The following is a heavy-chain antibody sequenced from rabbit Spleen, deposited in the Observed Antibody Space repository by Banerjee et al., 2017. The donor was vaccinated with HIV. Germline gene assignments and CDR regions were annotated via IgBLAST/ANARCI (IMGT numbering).Heavy chain of an antibody. CDR3: ARDSGSSFSSYGMDL. Sequence: QEQLVESGGGLVQPEGSLKLSCTASGFSFSNKAVMCWVRQAPGKGLEWIACINVVTGKAVYASWAKGRFTFSKTSSTTVTLQMTSLTAADTATYFCARDSGSSFSSYGMDLWGQGTLVTVS. V-gene: IGHV1S45*01. D-gene: IGHD8-1*01. J-gene: IGHJ6*01. CDR2: INVVTGKA. CDR1: GFSFSNKAV.